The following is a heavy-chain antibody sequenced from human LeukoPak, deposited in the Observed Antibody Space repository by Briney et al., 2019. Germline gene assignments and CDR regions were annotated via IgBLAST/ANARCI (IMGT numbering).Heavy chain of an antibody. CDR1: GGTFSSYA. D-gene: IGHD3-3*01. J-gene: IGHJ6*03. CDR2: IIPIFGTA. V-gene: IGHV1-69*13. Sequence: SVKVSCKASGGTFSSYAISWVRQAPGQGLEWMGGIIPIFGTANYAQKFQGRVTITAVESTSTAYMELSSLRSEDTAVYYCARDESHWSGHPNYYMDVWGKGTTVTISS. CDR3: ARDESHWSGHPNYYMDV.